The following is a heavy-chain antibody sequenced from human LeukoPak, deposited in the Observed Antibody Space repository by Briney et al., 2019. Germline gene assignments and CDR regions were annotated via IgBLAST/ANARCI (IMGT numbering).Heavy chain of an antibody. CDR3: AVWFGEFDNWFGP. CDR1: DYTLTELS. J-gene: IGHJ5*02. V-gene: IGHV1-24*01. D-gene: IGHD3-10*01. CDR2: FDPEEGET. Sequence: ASVKVSCKLSDYTLTELSFQLLRQAPATPIEWTGGFDPEEGETIYAQKFQGRVTMPEDTSTDTFYMELISLRSEDTAVYYCAVWFGEFDNWFGPWGQGTLVTASS.